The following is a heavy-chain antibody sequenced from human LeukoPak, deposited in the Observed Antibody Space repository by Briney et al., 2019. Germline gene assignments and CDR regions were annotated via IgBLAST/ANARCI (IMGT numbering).Heavy chain of an antibody. J-gene: IGHJ3*02. CDR1: GFTFDDYA. V-gene: IGHV3-9*01. D-gene: IGHD6-13*01. Sequence: GGSLRLSCAASGFTFDDYAMHWVRQAPGKGLEWVSGISWNSGSVGYADSVKGRFTISRDNAKNSLYLQMNSLRAEDTALYYCAKGYSSSGTDAFNIWGQGTMVTVSS. CDR2: ISWNSGSV. CDR3: AKGYSSSGTDAFNI.